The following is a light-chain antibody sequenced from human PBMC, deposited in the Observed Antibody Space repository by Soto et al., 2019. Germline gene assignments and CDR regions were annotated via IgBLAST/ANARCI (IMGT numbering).Light chain of an antibody. J-gene: IGKJ4*01. V-gene: IGKV1-5*01. CDR2: DAS. CDR1: QSISGG. CDR3: QQYDSFSLT. Sequence: DIPMTQSPSTLSASVGDRVTITCRASQSISGGLAWYQQKPGRAPKLLIYDASNLETGVPSRFSGSGSGTEFTLTISSLQPDDFATYYCQQYDSFSLTFGGGTTVEIK.